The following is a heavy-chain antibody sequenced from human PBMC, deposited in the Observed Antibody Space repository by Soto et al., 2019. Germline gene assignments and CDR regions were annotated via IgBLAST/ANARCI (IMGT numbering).Heavy chain of an antibody. V-gene: IGHV1-2*02. J-gene: IGHJ4*02. CDR2: INPNSGGT. CDR3: ARDRNYYDSSGYYHAVDY. D-gene: IGHD3-22*01. Sequence: ASVKVSCKASGYTFTGYYMHWVRQAPGQGLEWMGWINPNSGGTNYAQKFQGRVTMTRDTSISTAYMELSRLRSDDTAVYYCARDRNYYDSSGYYHAVDYWGKGTLVTVSS. CDR1: GYTFTGYY.